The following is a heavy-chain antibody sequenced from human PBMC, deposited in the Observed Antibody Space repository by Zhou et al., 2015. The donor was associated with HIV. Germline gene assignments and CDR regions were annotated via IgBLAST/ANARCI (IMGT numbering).Heavy chain of an antibody. CDR2: IIPMFGTT. Sequence: LVQSGTEVRKPGSSVKVSCKASGDTFNNFGISWVRQAPGQGLEWMGGIIPMFGTTNYTGKFQGRLTIAADKSTTTVYMQLLRLTFEDTAIIYCARSFYDRDGYYPDFWGQGTLVTVSS. V-gene: IGHV1-69*06. J-gene: IGHJ4*02. CDR1: GDTFNNFG. CDR3: ARSFYDRDGYYPDF. D-gene: IGHD3-22*01.